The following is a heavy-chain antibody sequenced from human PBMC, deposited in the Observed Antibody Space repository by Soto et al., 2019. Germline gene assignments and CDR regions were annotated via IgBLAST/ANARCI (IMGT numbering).Heavy chain of an antibody. CDR1: GGSISSSSYY. D-gene: IGHD3-3*01. CDR3: AGRRVIYDFWSGYFDY. J-gene: IGHJ4*02. CDR2: IYYSWST. V-gene: IGHV4-39*01. Sequence: PSETLSLTCTVSGGSISSSSYYWGWIRQPPGKGLEWIGSIYYSWSTYYNPSLKSRVTISVDTSKNQFSLKLSSVTAADTAVYYCAGRRVIYDFWSGYFDYWGQGTLVTVSS.